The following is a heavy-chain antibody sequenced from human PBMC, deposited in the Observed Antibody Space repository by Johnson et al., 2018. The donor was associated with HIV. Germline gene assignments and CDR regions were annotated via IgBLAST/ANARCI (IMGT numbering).Heavy chain of an antibody. Sequence: VQLVESGGGVAQPGGSLRLSCAATDFTLRNYWMHWVRQVPGMGPVWVSRINKDGTDTAYGDTVMGRFTVSRDDAKNTLYLQMNSLRVEDTAIYYCVRAQILPDDVFNLWGQGIQVTVSS. V-gene: IGHV3-74*01. CDR3: VRAQILPDDVFNL. J-gene: IGHJ3*01. CDR1: DFTLRNYW. D-gene: IGHD2-2*01. CDR2: INKDGTDT.